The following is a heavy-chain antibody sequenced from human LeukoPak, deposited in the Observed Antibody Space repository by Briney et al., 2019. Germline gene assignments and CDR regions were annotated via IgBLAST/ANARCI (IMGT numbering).Heavy chain of an antibody. J-gene: IGHJ5*02. CDR3: ASQTAGYSSSWMYNWFDP. Sequence: PGGSLRLSCEASGFTFSSYAMHWVRQAPGKGLEWVAVISYDGSNKYYADSVKGRFTISRDNSKNTLYLQMNSLRAEDTAVYYCASQTAGYSSSWMYNWFDPWGQGTLVTVSS. CDR2: ISYDGSNK. CDR1: GFTFSSYA. V-gene: IGHV3-30*04. D-gene: IGHD6-13*01.